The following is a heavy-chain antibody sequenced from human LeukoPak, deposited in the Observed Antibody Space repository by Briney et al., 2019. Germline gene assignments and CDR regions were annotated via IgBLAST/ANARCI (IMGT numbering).Heavy chain of an antibody. V-gene: IGHV5-51*01. CDR3: ARHSKTGSTYYGMDV. Sequence: GESLKIFCKGSGYPFINYWIAWMRQMPGKGVEWVGIIYPGDSETAYSPSFQGQVTISADRSISTAYLQWSSLEASDTAVYYCARHSKTGSTYYGMDVWGQGTTVTVSS. CDR1: GYPFINYW. CDR2: IYPGDSET. J-gene: IGHJ6*02. D-gene: IGHD1-7*01.